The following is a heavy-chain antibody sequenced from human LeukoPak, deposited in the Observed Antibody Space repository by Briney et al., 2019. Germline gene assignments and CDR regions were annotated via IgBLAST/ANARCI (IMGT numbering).Heavy chain of an antibody. CDR3: ATGLSSYYYDSSGTNFDL. D-gene: IGHD3-22*01. CDR2: INPSGGST. CDR1: GYTFTSYY. V-gene: IGHV1-46*01. J-gene: IGHJ2*01. Sequence: ASVKVSCKASGYTFTSYYMHWVRQAPGQGLEWMGIINPSGGSTSYAQKFQGRVTMTRDTSTSTVYMELSSLRSEDTAVYYCATGLSSYYYDSSGTNFDLWGHGTLVTVSS.